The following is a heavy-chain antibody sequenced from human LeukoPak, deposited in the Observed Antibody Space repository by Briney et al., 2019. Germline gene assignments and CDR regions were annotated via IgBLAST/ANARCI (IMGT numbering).Heavy chain of an antibody. Sequence: GGSLRLSCAASGFTFSSYAMSWVRQAPGKGLEWVSAISGSGGSTYYADSVKGRFTISRDNSKNTLYLQMNSLRAEDTAVYYCARDLDYYYYGMDVWGQGTTVTVSS. CDR3: ARDLDYYYYGMDV. J-gene: IGHJ6*02. CDR1: GFTFSSYA. CDR2: ISGSGGST. V-gene: IGHV3-23*01.